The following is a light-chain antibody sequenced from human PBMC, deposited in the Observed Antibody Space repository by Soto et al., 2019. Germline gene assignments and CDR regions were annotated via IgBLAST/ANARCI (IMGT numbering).Light chain of an antibody. V-gene: IGLV2-14*03. CDR1: SSDIGGHNY. Sequence: QSALTQPASVSGSPGQSITIPCTGTSSDIGGHNYVSWYQQHPGKAPKLMIYDVSNRPSGVSNRFSGSKSGNTASLTISGLQAEYEADYYCSSYKSSSTLEVFGTGTKLTVL. CDR3: SSYKSSSTLEV. CDR2: DVS. J-gene: IGLJ1*01.